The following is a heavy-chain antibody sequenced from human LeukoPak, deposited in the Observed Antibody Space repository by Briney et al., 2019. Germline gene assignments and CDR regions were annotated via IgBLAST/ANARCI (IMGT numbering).Heavy chain of an antibody. J-gene: IGHJ6*02. D-gene: IGHD3-10*01. CDR2: ISAYNGNT. CDR3: ARDSVRTMVRGVIIPPPVYYYYGMDV. Sequence: GASVKVSCKASGYTFTSYGISWVRQAPGQGLEWMGWISAYNGNTNYAQKLQGRVTMTTDTSTSTAYMELRSLRSDDTAAYYCARDSVRTMVRGVIIPPPVYYYYGMDVWGQGTTVTVSS. CDR1: GYTFTSYG. V-gene: IGHV1-18*01.